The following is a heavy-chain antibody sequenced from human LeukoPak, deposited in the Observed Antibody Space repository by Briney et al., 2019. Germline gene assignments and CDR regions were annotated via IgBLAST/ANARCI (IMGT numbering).Heavy chain of an antibody. Sequence: PSETLSLTCTVSGGSISSSSYYWGWLRQPPGKGLEWVGSIYYSGSTYYNPSLKSRVNISVDRSKNQFSLKLSSVTAADTAVYYCARGTPTYYDILTGYYAYGDFDYWGQGTLVTVSS. V-gene: IGHV4-39*07. D-gene: IGHD3-9*01. J-gene: IGHJ4*02. CDR3: ARGTPTYYDILTGYYAYGDFDY. CDR2: IYYSGST. CDR1: GGSISSSSYY.